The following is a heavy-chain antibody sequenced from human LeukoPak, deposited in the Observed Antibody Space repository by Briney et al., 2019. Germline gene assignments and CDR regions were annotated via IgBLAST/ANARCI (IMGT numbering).Heavy chain of an antibody. Sequence: ASVKVSCKASGYTFTSFDINWVRQATGQGLEWMGWMNPNSGNTGYAQKLQGRVTLTRNTAINTAYMELSSLRSEDTAVYYCARSYSHYGGDYYYYMDVWGKGTTVTVSS. J-gene: IGHJ6*03. CDR1: GYTFTSFD. V-gene: IGHV1-8*01. CDR2: MNPNSGNT. D-gene: IGHD4-11*01. CDR3: ARSYSHYGGDYYYYMDV.